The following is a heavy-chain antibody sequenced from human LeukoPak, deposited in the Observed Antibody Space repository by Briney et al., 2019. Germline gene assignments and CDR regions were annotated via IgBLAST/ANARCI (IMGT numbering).Heavy chain of an antibody. V-gene: IGHV4-34*01. CDR1: GGSFSGYY. J-gene: IGHJ5*02. CDR3: ARRRMGLIVVVPFDP. D-gene: IGHD2-2*01. Sequence: SETLSLTCAVYGGSFSGYYWSWIRQPPGKGLEWIGEINHSGSTNYNPSLKSRVTISVDTSKNQFSLKLSSVTAADTAVYYCARRRMGLIVVVPFDPWGQGTLVTVSS. CDR2: INHSGST.